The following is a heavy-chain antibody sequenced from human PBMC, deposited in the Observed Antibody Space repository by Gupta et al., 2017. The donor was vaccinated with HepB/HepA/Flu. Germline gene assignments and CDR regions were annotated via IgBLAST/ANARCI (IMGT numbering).Heavy chain of an antibody. CDR2: ISYDGSNK. V-gene: IGHV3-30-3*01. CDR1: GFTFLSYA. Sequence: QVQLVESGGGVVQPGRSLRPSSAASGFTFLSYAMPWVRQAPGKGLEWVAVISYDGSNKYYADSVKGRFTISRDNSKNTLYLQMNSLRAEDTAVYYCARSIAVAEPGAWDYWGQGTLVTVSS. CDR3: ARSIAVAEPGAWDY. J-gene: IGHJ4*02. D-gene: IGHD6-19*01.